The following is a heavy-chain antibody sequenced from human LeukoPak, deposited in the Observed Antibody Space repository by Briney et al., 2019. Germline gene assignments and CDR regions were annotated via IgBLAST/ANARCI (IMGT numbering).Heavy chain of an antibody. D-gene: IGHD1-26*01. CDR3: AKDRWSGSYHAYAFDI. CDR1: GFTFDDYA. V-gene: IGHV3-43D*03. J-gene: IGHJ3*02. CDR2: ISWDGGST. Sequence: PGGSLRLSCAASGFTFDDYAMHWVRQAPGKGLEWVSLISWDGGSTYYADSVRGRFTISRDNSKNSLYLQMNSLRAEDTALYYCAKDRWSGSYHAYAFDIWGQGTMVTVSS.